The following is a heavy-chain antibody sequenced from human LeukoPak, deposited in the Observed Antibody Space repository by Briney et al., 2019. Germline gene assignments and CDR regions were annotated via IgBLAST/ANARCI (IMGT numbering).Heavy chain of an antibody. Sequence: PGGSLRLSCAASGFTFSSYSMNWVRQAPGKGLVWVSRINSDGSSTSYADSVKGRFTISRDNAKNTLYLQMNSLRAEDTAVYYCVLGSYSSSYYYYYYGMDVWGQGTTVTVSS. CDR3: VLGSYSSSYYYYYYGMDV. D-gene: IGHD6-6*01. V-gene: IGHV3-74*01. CDR1: GFTFSSYS. J-gene: IGHJ6*02. CDR2: INSDGSST.